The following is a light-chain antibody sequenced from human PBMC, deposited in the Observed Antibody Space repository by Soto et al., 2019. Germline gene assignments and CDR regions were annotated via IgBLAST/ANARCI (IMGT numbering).Light chain of an antibody. CDR3: QQAHDFPWT. CDR1: QSIIKW. J-gene: IGKJ1*01. V-gene: IGKV1-12*01. Sequence: DIQMTQSPSSVSASVGDRVTITCRASQSIIKWLAWYQQKPGGAPRLLVYETSTLQSGVSSRFSGSGSGTEFTLTISGLQPEDFATYYCQQAHDFPWTFGQGTKVDIK. CDR2: ETS.